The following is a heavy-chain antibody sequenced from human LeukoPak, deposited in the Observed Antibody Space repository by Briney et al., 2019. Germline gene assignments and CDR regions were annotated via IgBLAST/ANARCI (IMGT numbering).Heavy chain of an antibody. CDR3: TRSSGWWSLDY. Sequence: SETLSLTCTVSGDSISSSNWWNWVRLPPGKGLDWIGETSHAGSTKYSPSLKDRVTISKDNSKNQFSLKLNSVTAADTATYYCTRSSGWWSLDYWGQGALVTVSS. CDR1: GDSISSSNW. J-gene: IGHJ4*02. V-gene: IGHV4-4*02. CDR2: TSHAGST. D-gene: IGHD6-13*01.